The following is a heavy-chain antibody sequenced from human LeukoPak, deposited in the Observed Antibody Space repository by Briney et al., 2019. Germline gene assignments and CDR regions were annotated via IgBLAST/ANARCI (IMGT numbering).Heavy chain of an antibody. Sequence: SATLSLTCTVSGGSISSYYWSWIRQPPGKGLEWIGYIYTSGSTNYNPSLKSRVTISVDTSKNQLSLKLSSVTAADTAVYYCARLRGVAFYYYYGMDVWGQGTTVTVSS. V-gene: IGHV4-4*09. J-gene: IGHJ6*02. CDR1: GGSISSYY. CDR2: IYTSGST. CDR3: ARLRGVAFYYYYGMDV. D-gene: IGHD3-10*01.